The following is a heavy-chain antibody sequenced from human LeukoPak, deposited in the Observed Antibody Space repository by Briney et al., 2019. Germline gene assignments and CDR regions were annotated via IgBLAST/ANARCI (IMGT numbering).Heavy chain of an antibody. CDR1: GYSISSGYY. V-gene: IGHV4-38-2*02. CDR3: ARETSQKGAHYMDV. D-gene: IGHD3-16*01. Sequence: YPSETLSLTCTVSGYSISSGYYWDWIRQPPGKGLGWIGTLSHSGSSYYNPSLKSRVTISVDTSKNQFSLKLSSVTAADTAVYYCARETSQKGAHYMDVWGKGTTITISS. CDR2: LSHSGSS. J-gene: IGHJ6*03.